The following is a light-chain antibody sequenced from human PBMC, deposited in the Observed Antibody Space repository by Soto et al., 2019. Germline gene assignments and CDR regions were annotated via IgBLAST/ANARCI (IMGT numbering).Light chain of an antibody. CDR3: QHYVERSPIT. Sequence: EIVLTQSPATLSLSPGERATLSCRASQSVSSTYLAWYQQKPGQAPRLLISGASSRATGIPDRFSGSGSGTDFTLTISRLEPEDFALYYCQHYVERSPITFGQGTRLEIK. J-gene: IGKJ5*01. CDR2: GAS. V-gene: IGKV3-20*01. CDR1: QSVSSTY.